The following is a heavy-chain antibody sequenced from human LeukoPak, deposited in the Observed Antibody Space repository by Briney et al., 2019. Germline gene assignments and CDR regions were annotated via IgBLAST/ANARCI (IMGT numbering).Heavy chain of an antibody. D-gene: IGHD4/OR15-4a*01. Sequence: ASVKVSCEASGHTFTAYYMFWVRQAPGQGLEWMGWINPNSGGTNYAQKFQGRVTMTRDTSISTAYMELSRLRSDDTAVYYCARDGSDYANLPGEYFQHWGQGTLVTVSS. J-gene: IGHJ1*01. CDR1: GHTFTAYY. CDR2: INPNSGGT. V-gene: IGHV1-2*02. CDR3: ARDGSDYANLPGEYFQH.